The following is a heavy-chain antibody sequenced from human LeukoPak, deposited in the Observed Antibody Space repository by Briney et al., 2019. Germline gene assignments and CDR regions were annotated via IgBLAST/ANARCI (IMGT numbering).Heavy chain of an antibody. Sequence: GASVKVSCKASGYTFTTYGISWVRQAPGQGLEWMALISPYTGNTNYAQNLQGRVALTTDTSTSTAYMELRSLRSDDTAVYYCARDLCSSTSCYGEDSFDIWGQGTMVTVSS. D-gene: IGHD2-2*01. V-gene: IGHV1-18*01. CDR2: ISPYTGNT. J-gene: IGHJ3*02. CDR1: GYTFTTYG. CDR3: ARDLCSSTSCYGEDSFDI.